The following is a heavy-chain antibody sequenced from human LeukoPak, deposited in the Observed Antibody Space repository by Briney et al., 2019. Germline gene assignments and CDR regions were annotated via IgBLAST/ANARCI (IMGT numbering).Heavy chain of an antibody. Sequence: GGSLRLSCAASGFTFSKYAMSWVRQAPGKGLEWVAVISYDGSNKYYADSVKGRFTISRDNSKNTLYLQMNSLRAEDTAVYYRARFAGTLPLDYWGQGTLVTVSS. CDR1: GFTFSKYA. J-gene: IGHJ4*02. CDR2: ISYDGSNK. CDR3: ARFAGTLPLDY. V-gene: IGHV3-30-3*01. D-gene: IGHD6-13*01.